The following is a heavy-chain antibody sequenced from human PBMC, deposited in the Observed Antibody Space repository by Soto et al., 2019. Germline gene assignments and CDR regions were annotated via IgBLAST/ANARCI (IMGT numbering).Heavy chain of an antibody. D-gene: IGHD5-12*01. CDR3: ASLIHSGYDFEDYYYYMDV. V-gene: IGHV4-39*01. CDR1: GGSISSSSYY. Sequence: SSETLSLTCTVSGGSISSSSYYWGWIRQPPGKGLEWIGSIYYSGSTYYNPSLKSRVTISVDTSKNQFSLKLSSVTAADTAVYYCASLIHSGYDFEDYYYYMDVWGKGTTVTVSS. J-gene: IGHJ6*03. CDR2: IYYSGST.